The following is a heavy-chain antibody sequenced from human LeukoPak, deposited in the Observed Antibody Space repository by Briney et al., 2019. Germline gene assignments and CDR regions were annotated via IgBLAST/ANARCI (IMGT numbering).Heavy chain of an antibody. V-gene: IGHV4-34*01. CDR2: INHSGST. D-gene: IGHD3-3*01. CDR3: ARGEWGVSFDY. Sequence: PSETLSLTCTVSGGSISSYYWSWIRQPPGKGLEWIGEINHSGSTNYNPSLKSRVTISVDTSKNQFSLKLSSVTAADTAVYYCARGEWGVSFDYWGQGTLVTVSS. CDR1: GGSISSYY. J-gene: IGHJ4*02.